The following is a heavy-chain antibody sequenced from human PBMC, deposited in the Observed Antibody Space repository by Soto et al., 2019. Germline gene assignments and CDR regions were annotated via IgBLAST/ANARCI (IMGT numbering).Heavy chain of an antibody. CDR1: GGSISSGGYY. D-gene: IGHD3-16*02. CDR2: IYYSGST. V-gene: IGHV4-31*03. Sequence: SETLSLTCTVSGGSISSGGYYWSWIRQHPGKGLEWIGYIYYSGSTYYNPSLKSRVTISVDTSKNQFSLKLSSVTAADTAVYYCARGVRGYQIDYWGQGTLVTVSS. CDR3: ARGVRGYQIDY. J-gene: IGHJ4*02.